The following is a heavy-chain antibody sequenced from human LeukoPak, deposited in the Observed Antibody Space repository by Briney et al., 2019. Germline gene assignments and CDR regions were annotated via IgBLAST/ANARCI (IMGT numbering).Heavy chain of an antibody. Sequence: ASVKVSCKASGYTFTSFGISWVRQAPGKGLEWMGGFDPEDGETIYAQKFQGRVTMTEDTSTDTAYMELSSLRSEDTAVYYCATGHGSGIDWGQGTLVTVSS. J-gene: IGHJ4*02. D-gene: IGHD3-10*01. CDR2: FDPEDGET. V-gene: IGHV1-24*01. CDR3: ATGHGSGID. CDR1: GYTFTSFG.